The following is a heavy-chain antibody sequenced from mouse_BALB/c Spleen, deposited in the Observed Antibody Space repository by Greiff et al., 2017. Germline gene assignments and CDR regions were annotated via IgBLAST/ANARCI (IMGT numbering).Heavy chain of an antibody. CDR2: ISYSGST. CDR1: GYSITSDYA. CDR3: ARSYYGSSHAMDY. V-gene: IGHV3-2*02. J-gene: IGHJ4*01. Sequence: EVKLMESGPGLVKPSQSLSLTCTVTGYSITSDYAWNWIRQFPGNKLEWMGYISYSGSTSYNPSLKSRISITRDTSKNQFFLQLNSVTTEDTATYYCARSYYGSSHAMDYWGQGTSVTVSS. D-gene: IGHD1-1*01.